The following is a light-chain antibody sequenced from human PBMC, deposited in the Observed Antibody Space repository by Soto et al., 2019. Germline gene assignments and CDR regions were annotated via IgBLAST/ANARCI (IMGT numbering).Light chain of an antibody. J-gene: IGKJ1*01. CDR3: QRYDSVPRT. V-gene: IGKV1-27*01. Sequence: DIRMTQSPPSLSASVGDKITITCRANQSINNFLAWYHQKPGEVPKLLMYDASTLQSGASSRFSGSGSGTVFTLTINSLQPEDVGSYYCQRYDSVPRTFGQGTKVEVK. CDR2: DAS. CDR1: QSINNF.